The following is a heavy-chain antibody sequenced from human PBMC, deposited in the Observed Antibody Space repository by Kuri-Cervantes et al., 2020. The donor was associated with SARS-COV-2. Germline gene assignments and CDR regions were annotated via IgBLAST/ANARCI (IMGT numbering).Heavy chain of an antibody. J-gene: IGHJ4*02. Sequence: GESLKISCKGSGYIFTSYWISWVRQMLGKGLEWMGRIDPSDSETNYSPSFEGHVTMSVDKSINTAYLQWSSLKASDTAMYYCATRYGHSFAYGYWGQGSLVTVSS. D-gene: IGHD3-16*01. CDR2: IDPSDSET. CDR3: ATRYGHSFAYGY. CDR1: GYIFTSYW. V-gene: IGHV5-10-1*01.